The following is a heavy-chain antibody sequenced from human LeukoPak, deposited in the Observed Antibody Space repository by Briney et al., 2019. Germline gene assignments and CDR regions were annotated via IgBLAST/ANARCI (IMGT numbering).Heavy chain of an antibody. J-gene: IGHJ4*02. D-gene: IGHD5-18*01. CDR2: ISAYNGNT. Sequence: ASVKLSCKASGYTFSNYGITWVRQAPGQGLEWMGWISAYNGNTNYAQKLQGRVTMTTDTSTSTAYMELRSLRSDDTAVYYCARTWIQLWPGTADYWGQGRLVGVSS. CDR1: GYTFSNYG. CDR3: ARTWIQLWPGTADY. V-gene: IGHV1-18*01.